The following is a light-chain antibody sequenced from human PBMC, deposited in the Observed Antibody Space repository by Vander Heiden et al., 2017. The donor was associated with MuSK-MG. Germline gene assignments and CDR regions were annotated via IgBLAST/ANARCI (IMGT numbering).Light chain of an antibody. J-gene: IGKJ1*01. CDR2: AAS. CDR1: QTIRDY. CDR3: QQTYSTPPWA. V-gene: IGKV1-39*01. Sequence: DIQMTQSPHSLSASVGDRVTITCRASQTIRDYLNWYQQKPGKAPKLLIYAASSLQSGVPSRFSGGGSGTDFTLTINSLQPEDFATYYCQQTYSTPPWAFGQGTKVELK.